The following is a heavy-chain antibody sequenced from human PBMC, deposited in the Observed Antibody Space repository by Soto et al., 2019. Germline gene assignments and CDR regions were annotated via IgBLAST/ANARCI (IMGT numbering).Heavy chain of an antibody. D-gene: IGHD2-15*01. CDR1: GFTFSSYA. J-gene: IGHJ4*02. CDR3: AKDRGCSGGSFFRGQDD. V-gene: IGHV3-23*01. CDR2: ISGSGGST. Sequence: EVQLLESGGGLVQPGGSLRLSCAAFGFTFSSYAIGWVRQAPGKGLEWVSAISGSGGSTYYADSVKGRFTISRDNSKNTLNLQMNSLRVEDTAVYYCAKDRGCSGGSFFRGQDDWGQGTLVTVSS.